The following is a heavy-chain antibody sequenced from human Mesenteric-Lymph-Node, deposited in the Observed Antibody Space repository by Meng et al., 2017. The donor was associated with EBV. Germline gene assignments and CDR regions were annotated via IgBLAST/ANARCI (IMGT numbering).Heavy chain of an antibody. Sequence: QDSAPDWCKISRARPPPCAGSVGSISRGVSPESGIRQHPGKGLGWFGTIYNRVRPYSNPSLKGQFPKKEDRPKNQFSLKLSSVTAADTPGYSCARGGGEYSGYDPKWLDPWGQGTLVTVSS. CDR2: IYNRVRP. J-gene: IGHJ5*02. CDR1: VGSISRGVSP. V-gene: IGHV4-30-2*01. D-gene: IGHD5-12*01. CDR3: ARGGGEYSGYDPKWLDP.